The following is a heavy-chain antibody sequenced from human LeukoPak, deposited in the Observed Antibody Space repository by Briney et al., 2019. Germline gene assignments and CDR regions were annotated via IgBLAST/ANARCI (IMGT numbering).Heavy chain of an antibody. D-gene: IGHD3-22*01. Sequence: SETLSLTCTVSGVSISGHYWSWIRQPLGNRLEWIGFIYYTGRTRYNPSLHSRVTISVDTSKNHLSLKLTSVTAADTALYYCARLLDNDRSGDPDTFDMWGQGIKVTVSS. CDR1: GVSISGHY. V-gene: IGHV4-59*08. CDR2: IYYTGRT. J-gene: IGHJ3*02. CDR3: ARLLDNDRSGDPDTFDM.